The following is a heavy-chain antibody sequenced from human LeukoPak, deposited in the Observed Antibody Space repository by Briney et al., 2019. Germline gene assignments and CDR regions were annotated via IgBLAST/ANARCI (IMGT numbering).Heavy chain of an antibody. CDR2: ISAYNGNT. CDR1: GYTFTSYG. CDR3: AREYYYDSSGYYRDYYYYGMDV. D-gene: IGHD3-22*01. Sequence: GASVKVSCKASGYTFTSYGISWVRQAPGQGLEWMGWISAYNGNTNYAHKLQGRVTMTTDTSTSTAYMELRSLRSDDTAVYYCAREYYYDSSGYYRDYYYYGMDVWGQGTTVTVSS. J-gene: IGHJ6*02. V-gene: IGHV1-18*01.